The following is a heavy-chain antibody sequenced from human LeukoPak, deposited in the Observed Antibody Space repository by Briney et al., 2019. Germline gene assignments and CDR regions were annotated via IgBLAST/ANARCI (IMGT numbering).Heavy chain of an antibody. Sequence: SETLSLTCTVSGRSTSSNYWSWIRQLPGKGLEWIGYTFYSGSTNYNPSLKSRVTISVDTSKNQFSLKLSSVTAADTAVYYCARGSPSSGSMTFDYWGQGTLVTVSS. CDR1: GRSTSSNY. J-gene: IGHJ4*02. D-gene: IGHD6-19*01. V-gene: IGHV4-59*01. CDR3: ARGSPSSGSMTFDY. CDR2: TFYSGST.